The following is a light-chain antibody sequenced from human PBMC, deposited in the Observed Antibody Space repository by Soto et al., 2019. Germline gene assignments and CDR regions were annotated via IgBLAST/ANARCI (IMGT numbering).Light chain of an antibody. V-gene: IGLV2-14*01. Sequence: QSALTQPASVSGSPGQSITISCTGTGSDVGGDNYVSWYQQHPTKAPKLMIYEVTNRPSGISNRFSGSKSGNTASLTISGLQAEDEADYYCSSYTSSSTRVFGGGTKVTVL. J-gene: IGLJ3*02. CDR2: EVT. CDR1: GSDVGGDNY. CDR3: SSYTSSSTRV.